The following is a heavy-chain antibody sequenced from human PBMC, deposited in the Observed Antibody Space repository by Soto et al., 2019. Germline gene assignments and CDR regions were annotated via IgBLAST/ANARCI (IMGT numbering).Heavy chain of an antibody. J-gene: IGHJ4*02. V-gene: IGHV1-18*01. CDR1: GYTFPNYG. Sequence: QVQLVQSGAEVKKPGASVKVSCKASGYTFPNYGITWVRQAPGQGLEWMGWISAYKTNIKYAQKFQGRVTLTTDTSTSTAYRELRSLRSDDTAFYYWVRDLTGSGAYYPAFWGKGTLVTVSP. D-gene: IGHD3-10*01. CDR3: VRDLTGSGAYYPAF. CDR2: ISAYKTNI.